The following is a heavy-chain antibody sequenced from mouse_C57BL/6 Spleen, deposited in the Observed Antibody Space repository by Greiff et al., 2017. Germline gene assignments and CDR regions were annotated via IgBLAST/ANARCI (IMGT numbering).Heavy chain of an antibody. CDR1: GYAFSSSW. CDR2: IYPGDGDT. CDR3: ARSSYGFAY. J-gene: IGHJ3*01. V-gene: IGHV1-82*01. Sequence: VKVVESGPELVKPGASVKISCKASGYAFSSSWMNWVKQRPGKGLEWIGRIYPGDGDTNYNGKFKGKATLTADKSSSTAYMQLSSLTSEDSAVYFCARSSYGFAYWGQGTLVTVSA. D-gene: IGHD1-1*01.